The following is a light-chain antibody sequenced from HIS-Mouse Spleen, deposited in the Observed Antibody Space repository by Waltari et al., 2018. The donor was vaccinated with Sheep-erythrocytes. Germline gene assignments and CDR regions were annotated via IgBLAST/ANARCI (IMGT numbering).Light chain of an antibody. CDR3: AAWDDSLNGPV. CDR2: SNN. V-gene: IGLV1-44*01. Sequence: QSVLTQPPSASGTPGQRVTITCSRSSSNIGSNTVHWYQQLPGTAPKLLIYSNNQRPSGVPDRFSGSKSGTSASLAISGLQSEDEADYYCAAWDDSLNGPVFGGGTKLTVL. J-gene: IGLJ3*02. CDR1: SSNIGSNT.